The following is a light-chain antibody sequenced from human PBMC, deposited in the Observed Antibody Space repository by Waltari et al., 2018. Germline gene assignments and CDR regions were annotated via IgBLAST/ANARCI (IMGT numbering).Light chain of an antibody. J-gene: IGLJ2*01. CDR1: SSNIESNP. V-gene: IGLV1-44*01. Sequence: QPVVTQPPSASGTPGQRVTISCSRSSSNIESNPVTWYQQLPGRAPKLLIYSNSHRPSGVPDRFSASTSGRSASLVISGLQSDDEGNYYCASWDYSLNGVVYGGGTKLTVL. CDR3: ASWDYSLNGVV. CDR2: SNS.